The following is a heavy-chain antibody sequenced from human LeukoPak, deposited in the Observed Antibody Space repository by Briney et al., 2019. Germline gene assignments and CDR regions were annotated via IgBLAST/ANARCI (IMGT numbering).Heavy chain of an antibody. CDR3: ARERLITGTRYYFDY. CDR2: INPNSGGT. V-gene: IGHV1-2*02. D-gene: IGHD1-7*01. J-gene: IGHJ4*02. CDR1: GYTFTGYY. Sequence: ASVKVSCKASGYTFTGYYMHWVRQAPGQGLEWMGWINPNSGGTNYAQKFQGRVTMTRDTSISTAYMELSRLRSDDTAVYYCARERLITGTRYYFDYWGQGTLVTVSS.